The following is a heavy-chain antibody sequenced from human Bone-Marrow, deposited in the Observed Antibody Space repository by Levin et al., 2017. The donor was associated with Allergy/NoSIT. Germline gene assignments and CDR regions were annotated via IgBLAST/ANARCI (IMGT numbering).Heavy chain of an antibody. CDR3: AKPQWELLSRGAFDI. V-gene: IGHV1-69*06. Sequence: RASVKVSCKASGGTFSSYAISWVRQAPGQGLEWMGGIIPIFGTANYAQKFQGRVTITADKSTSTAYMELSSLRSEDTAVYYCAKPQWELLSRGAFDIWGQGTMVTVSS. D-gene: IGHD1-26*01. CDR1: GGTFSSYA. CDR2: IIPIFGTA. J-gene: IGHJ3*02.